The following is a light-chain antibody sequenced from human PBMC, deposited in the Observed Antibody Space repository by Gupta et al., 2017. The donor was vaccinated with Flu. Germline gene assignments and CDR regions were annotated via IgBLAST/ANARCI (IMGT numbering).Light chain of an antibody. J-gene: IGKJ2*01. CDR2: DAS. CDR1: QSIRSH. V-gene: IGKV3-11*01. Sequence: TLSLSPGERATFPCRARQSIRSHLDSYNQRPCEAPERLIFDASIRPTGSTANCSGSGVGTAVNITIISREPADFEVYYCQHPSNGHPNDTFGQGTKLEIK. CDR3: QHPSNGHPNDT.